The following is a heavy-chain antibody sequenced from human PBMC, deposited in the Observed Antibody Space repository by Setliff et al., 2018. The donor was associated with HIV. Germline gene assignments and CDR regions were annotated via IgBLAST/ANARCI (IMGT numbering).Heavy chain of an antibody. CDR3: ARVLLRTNPLYGVASNWFDP. J-gene: IGHJ5*02. CDR1: RLTLSSNY. V-gene: IGHV3-53*05. CDR2: LYPGGSA. D-gene: IGHD2-8*01. Sequence: GGSLRLSCTASRLTLSSNYMTWVRQSPGKGLEWVSTLYPGGSAYYADSIKGRFTISRENAKNTLYLQMDSLRSENTAVYYCARVLLRTNPLYGVASNWFDPWGQGTLVTVSP.